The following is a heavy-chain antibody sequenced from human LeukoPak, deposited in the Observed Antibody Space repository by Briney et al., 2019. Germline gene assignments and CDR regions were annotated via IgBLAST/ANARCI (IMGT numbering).Heavy chain of an antibody. CDR2: ISSSSSTI. D-gene: IGHD3-3*01. V-gene: IGHV3-48*02. CDR1: GFTFSSYS. CDR3: ARTWSGRYFDY. J-gene: IGHJ4*02. Sequence: GGPLRLSCAASGFTFSSYSMNWVRQAPGKGLEWISYISSSSSTIYYADSVRGRFTISRDNAKNSLYLQMNSLRDDDTAVYYCARTWSGRYFDYWGLGTLVTVSS.